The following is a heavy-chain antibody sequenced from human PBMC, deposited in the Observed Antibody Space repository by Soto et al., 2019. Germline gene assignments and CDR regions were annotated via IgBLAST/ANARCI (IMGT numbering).Heavy chain of an antibody. CDR3: ARDGRLTRFDY. Sequence: QVQLVQSGAAVKKPGASVKVSCKASGYTFTSYAMHWVRQAPGQRLEWMGWINAGNGNTKYSQKFQGRVTITRDTSASTAYMELSSLRAEDTAVYYCARDGRLTRFDYWGQGTLVTVSS. V-gene: IGHV1-3*01. CDR1: GYTFTSYA. D-gene: IGHD1-26*01. J-gene: IGHJ4*02. CDR2: INAGNGNT.